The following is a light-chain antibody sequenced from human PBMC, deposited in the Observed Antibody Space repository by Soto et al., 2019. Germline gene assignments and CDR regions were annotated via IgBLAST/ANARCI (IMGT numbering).Light chain of an antibody. Sequence: EVVLTQSPATLSLSPGEGATLSCRASQTINSILAWYQQRPGQAPRLLIYRASTRATGIQARFTGSGSGTEFTLTISSLQSEDFAVYYCQQYNNWPITFGQGTRLEIK. J-gene: IGKJ5*01. V-gene: IGKV3-15*01. CDR1: QTINSI. CDR2: RAS. CDR3: QQYNNWPIT.